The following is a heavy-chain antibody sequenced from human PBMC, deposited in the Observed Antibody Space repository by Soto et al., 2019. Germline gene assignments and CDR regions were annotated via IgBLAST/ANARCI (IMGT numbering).Heavy chain of an antibody. V-gene: IGHV4-30-4*01. D-gene: IGHD4-17*01. CDR1: GGSISGGGYY. J-gene: IGHJ2*01. CDR3: AREIIPLTTDWYFDL. CDR2: TYDSGST. Sequence: QVQLQESGPGLVKPSETLSLTCTVSGGSISGGGYYWSWIRQPPVKGLEWLGYTYDSGSTYYNPSLKSRISISVDTSKNQFSLRLTSVTAADTAVYYCAREIIPLTTDWYFDLWGRGTLVTVSS.